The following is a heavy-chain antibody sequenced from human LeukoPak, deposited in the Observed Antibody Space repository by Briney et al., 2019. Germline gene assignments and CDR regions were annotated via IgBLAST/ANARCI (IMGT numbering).Heavy chain of an antibody. CDR1: GFTFSSYG. J-gene: IGHJ4*02. CDR3: AKADYYGSGSPVN. D-gene: IGHD3-10*01. V-gene: IGHV3-30*18. CDR2: ISYDESNK. Sequence: GGSLRLSCAASGFTFSSYGMHWVRQAPGKGLEWVAVISYDESNKYYADSVKGRFTISRDNSKNTLYLQMNSLRAEDTAVYYCAKADYYGSGSPVNWGQGTLVTVSS.